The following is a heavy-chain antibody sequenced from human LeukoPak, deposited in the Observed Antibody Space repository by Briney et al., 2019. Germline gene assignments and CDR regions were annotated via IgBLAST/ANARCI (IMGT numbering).Heavy chain of an antibody. Sequence: ASVKVSCKASGGTFSSYAISWVRQAPGQGLEWMGGIIPIFGTANYAQKFQGRVTITADESTSTAYMELRSLRSDDTAVYYCARETAIAAAGNFDYWGQGTLVTVSS. J-gene: IGHJ4*02. CDR1: GGTFSSYA. V-gene: IGHV1-69*13. CDR2: IIPIFGTA. CDR3: ARETAIAAAGNFDY. D-gene: IGHD6-13*01.